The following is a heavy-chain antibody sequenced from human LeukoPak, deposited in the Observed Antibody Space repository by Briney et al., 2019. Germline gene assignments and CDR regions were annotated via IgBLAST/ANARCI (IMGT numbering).Heavy chain of an antibody. CDR3: TTHGYSYGPFDY. CDR2: VKRKTDGGTT. J-gene: IGHJ4*02. Sequence: GGSLRLSCAASGFTFSNAWMSWFRQAPAKGLEWFGRVKRKTDGGTTDYAAPVKVRFTISRDDSKNTLYLQMNSLKTEDTAVYYCTTHGYSYGPFDYWGQGTLVTVSS. CDR1: GFTFSNAW. V-gene: IGHV3-15*01. D-gene: IGHD5-18*01.